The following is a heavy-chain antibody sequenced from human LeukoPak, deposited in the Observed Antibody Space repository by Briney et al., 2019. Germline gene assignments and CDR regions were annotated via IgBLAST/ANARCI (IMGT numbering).Heavy chain of an antibody. CDR2: IKQQGSEI. J-gene: IGHJ5*02. D-gene: IGHD4-17*01. CDR3: ARSPDYGIDP. CDR1: GFTFSNYW. V-gene: IGHV3-7*03. Sequence: PGGSLRLSCAASGFTFSNYWMSWVRQAPGKGLEWVANIKQQGSEIYYVDSVKGRFTISRNNSKNTLYLQMNSLRAEDMAVYYCARSPDYGIDPWGQGTLVTVSS.